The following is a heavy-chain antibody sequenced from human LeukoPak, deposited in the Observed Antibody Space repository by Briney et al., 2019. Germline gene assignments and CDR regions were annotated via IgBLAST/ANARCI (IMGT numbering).Heavy chain of an antibody. Sequence: ASVKVSCKASGGTFSSYAISWVRQAPGQGLEWMGRIIPIFGTANYAQKFQGRVTITTDESTCTAYMELSSLRSEDTAVYYCARGQDWAAAGTGYYFDYWGQGTLVTVSS. CDR1: GGTFSSYA. CDR2: IIPIFGTA. D-gene: IGHD6-13*01. V-gene: IGHV1-69*05. J-gene: IGHJ4*02. CDR3: ARGQDWAAAGTGYYFDY.